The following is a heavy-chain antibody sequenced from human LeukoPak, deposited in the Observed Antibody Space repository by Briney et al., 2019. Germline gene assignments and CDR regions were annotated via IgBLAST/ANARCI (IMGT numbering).Heavy chain of an antibody. CDR1: GGSISSSSYY. D-gene: IGHD5-12*01. CDR3: ARGFRGYSGYDSIPAQNWFDP. J-gene: IGHJ5*02. V-gene: IGHV4-39*07. CDR2: IYYSGST. Sequence: SETLSLTCTVSGGSISSSSYYWGWIRQPPGKGLEWIGSIYYSGSTYYNPSLKSRVTISVDTSKNQFSLKLSSVTAADTAVYYCARGFRGYSGYDSIPAQNWFDPWGQGTLVTVSS.